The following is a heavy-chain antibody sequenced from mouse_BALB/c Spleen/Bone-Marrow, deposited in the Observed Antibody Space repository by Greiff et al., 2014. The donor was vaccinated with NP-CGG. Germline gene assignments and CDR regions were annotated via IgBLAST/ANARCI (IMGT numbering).Heavy chain of an antibody. D-gene: IGHD3-1*01. CDR3: ASYRSSGYAMDY. CDR1: GYSFTDYN. Sequence: VQLKESGPELVKPGASVKVSCKASGYSFTDYNMYWVKQSHRKSLEWIGYIDPYNGGTSYNQKFKGKATLTVDKSSSTAFMHLNSLTSEDSAVCYCASYRSSGYAMDYWGQGTSVTVSS. V-gene: IGHV1S135*01. J-gene: IGHJ4*01. CDR2: IDPYNGGT.